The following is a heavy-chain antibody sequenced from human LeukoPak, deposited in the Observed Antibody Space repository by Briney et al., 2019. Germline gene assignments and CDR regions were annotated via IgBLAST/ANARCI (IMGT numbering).Heavy chain of an antibody. CDR3: ARETYYYDSSGYYGPNWFDP. Sequence: GGSLRLSCAASGFTVSSNYMSWVRQAPGKGLEWVSVIYSGGSTYYADSVKGRFTISRDNSKNTLYLQMNSPRAEDTAVYYCARETYYYDSSGYYGPNWFDPWGQGTLVTVSS. V-gene: IGHV3-53*01. CDR2: IYSGGST. J-gene: IGHJ5*02. CDR1: GFTVSSNY. D-gene: IGHD3-22*01.